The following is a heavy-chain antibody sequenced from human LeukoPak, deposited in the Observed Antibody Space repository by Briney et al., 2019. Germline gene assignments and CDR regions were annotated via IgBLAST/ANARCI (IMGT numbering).Heavy chain of an antibody. Sequence: GASVKVSCKASGYTFTGYYMHWVRQAPGQGLEWMGWISAYNGNTNYAQKLQGRVTMTTDTSTSTAYMELRSLRSDDTAVYYCARSAVAGHGGYAFDIWGQGTMVTVSS. D-gene: IGHD6-19*01. V-gene: IGHV1-18*04. CDR3: ARSAVAGHGGYAFDI. J-gene: IGHJ3*02. CDR1: GYTFTGYY. CDR2: ISAYNGNT.